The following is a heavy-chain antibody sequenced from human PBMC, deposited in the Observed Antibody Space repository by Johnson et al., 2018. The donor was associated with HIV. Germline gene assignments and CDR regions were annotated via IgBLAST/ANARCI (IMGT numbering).Heavy chain of an antibody. Sequence: VQLVESGGGVVQPGRSLRLSCAASGFTFSSYAMSWIRQAPGKGLEWVAVISYDGSNKYYADSVKGRFTISRDNSKNTLYLQMNSLRAEDTALYYCARGSRSGSPDSWGQGTMVTVSS. J-gene: IGHJ3*01. D-gene: IGHD1-26*01. V-gene: IGHV3-30*04. CDR3: ARGSRSGSPDS. CDR2: ISYDGSNK. CDR1: GFTFSSYA.